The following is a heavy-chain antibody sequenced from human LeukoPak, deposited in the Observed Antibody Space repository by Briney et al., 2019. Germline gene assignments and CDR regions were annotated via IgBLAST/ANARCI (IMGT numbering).Heavy chain of an antibody. CDR1: GYTFTNSY. Sequence: ASVKVSCKASGYTFTNSYIHWVRQAPGQVLEWMGLINPDGGNTNYAQNFQGRVTLTRDTSTSTVYMELSSLRSEDTAIYYCARIRDGYNDAYDLWGQGAVVTVPS. J-gene: IGHJ3*01. D-gene: IGHD5-24*01. CDR3: ARIRDGYNDAYDL. CDR2: INPDGGNT. V-gene: IGHV1-46*01.